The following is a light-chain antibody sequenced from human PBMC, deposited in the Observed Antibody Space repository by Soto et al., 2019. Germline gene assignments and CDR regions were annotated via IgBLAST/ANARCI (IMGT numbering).Light chain of an antibody. CDR1: QSVSSNS. CDR3: RQYNNWPPWT. CDR2: GAS. V-gene: IGKV3-20*01. J-gene: IGKJ1*01. Sequence: VLTRSPAPRSLSHGASATLTCRTSQSVSSNSLAWHQQKPGQAPRLLSYGASKRATGIPDRFSGSGSGTDFTLTISRLEPEDFAVYYCRQYNNWPPWTFGQGTKVAIK.